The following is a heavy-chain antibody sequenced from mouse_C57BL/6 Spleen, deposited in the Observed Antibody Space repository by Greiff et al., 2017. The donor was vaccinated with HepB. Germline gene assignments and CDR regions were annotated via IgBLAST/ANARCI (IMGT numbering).Heavy chain of an antibody. V-gene: IGHV1-82*01. J-gene: IGHJ2*01. Sequence: VQLQESGPELVKPGASVKISCKASGYAFSSSWMNWVKQRPGKGLEWIGRIYPGDGDTNYNGKFKGKATLTADKSSSTAYMQLSSLTSEDSAVYFCATITTVVATGDYFDYWGQGTTLTVSS. CDR2: IYPGDGDT. CDR1: GYAFSSSW. D-gene: IGHD1-1*01. CDR3: ATITTVVATGDYFDY.